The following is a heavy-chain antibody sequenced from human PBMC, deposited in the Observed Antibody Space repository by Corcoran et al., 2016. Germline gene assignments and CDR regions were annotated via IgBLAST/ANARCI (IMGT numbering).Heavy chain of an antibody. CDR2: INAGNGNT. D-gene: IGHD3-22*01. CDR1: GYTFTSYA. J-gene: IGHJ4*02. Sequence: QVQLVQSGAEVKKPGASVKVSCKASGYTFTSYAMHWVRQAPGQRLEWMGWINAGNGNTKYSQKFQGRVTITRDTSASTAYMELSSLRSEDTAVYYCAGVEYYYDSSGHTGGGTYDYWGQGTLVTVSS. CDR3: AGVEYYYDSSGHTGGGTYDY. V-gene: IGHV1-3*01.